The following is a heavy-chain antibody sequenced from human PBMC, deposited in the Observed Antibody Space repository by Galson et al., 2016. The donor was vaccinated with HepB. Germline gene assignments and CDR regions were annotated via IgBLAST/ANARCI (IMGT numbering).Heavy chain of an antibody. D-gene: IGHD3-3*01. Sequence: SLRLSCAASGFTFSGYDMHWVRQAPGKGLDYVSAINNNGGSTYYADSVKGRFTISRDNSKNTLYLQMSSLRPEDTAVYYCVKDSHSEIFGVVSRLDHWGQGTLVPVSS. J-gene: IGHJ4*02. V-gene: IGHV3-64D*08. CDR3: VKDSHSEIFGVVSRLDH. CDR1: GFTFSGYD. CDR2: INNNGGST.